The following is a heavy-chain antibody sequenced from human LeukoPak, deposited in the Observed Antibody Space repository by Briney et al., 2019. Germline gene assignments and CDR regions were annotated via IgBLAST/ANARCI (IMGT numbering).Heavy chain of an antibody. CDR1: GLNVAAYA. D-gene: IGHD3-10*01. CDR2: ISGDSDNK. CDR3: AIAYESGSFYRAFAY. V-gene: IGHV3-43*02. J-gene: IGHJ4*02. Sequence: GGSLRLSCAASGLNVAAYAMYWVRQPPGKSLEGVSLISGDSDNKYSAASVKGRFAISRDNSKNSLYLQMNSLTTEDTALYYCAIAYESGSFYRAFAYWGQGALVTVSS.